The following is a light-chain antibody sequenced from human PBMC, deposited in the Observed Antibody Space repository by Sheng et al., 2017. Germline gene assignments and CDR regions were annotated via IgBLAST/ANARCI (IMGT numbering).Light chain of an antibody. V-gene: IGKV1-39*01. CDR3: QQSYSTPPVT. J-gene: IGKJ4*01. Sequence: DIQMTQSPSSLSASVGDRVTITCRASQSISSYLNWYQQKPGKAPKLLIYAASSLQSGVPSRFSGSGSGTDFTLTISSLQPEDFATYYCQQSYSTPPVTFGGGTEGGDQT. CDR2: AAS. CDR1: QSISSY.